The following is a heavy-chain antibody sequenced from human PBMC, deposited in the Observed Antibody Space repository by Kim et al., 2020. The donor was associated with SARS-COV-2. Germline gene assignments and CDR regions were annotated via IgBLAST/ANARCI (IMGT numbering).Heavy chain of an antibody. Sequence: GGSLRLSCAASGFTLSSYWMHWVRQAPGKGLEWVSGSNSDESSRCYADSVKGRFSISRDNAKNTLYLQMNSLRAEDTAVYYCARRTATAGGYWYSDLWGR. D-gene: IGHD6-13*01. CDR2: SNSDESSR. J-gene: IGHJ2*01. CDR1: GFTLSSYW. CDR3: ARRTATAGGYWYSDL. V-gene: IGHV3-74*01.